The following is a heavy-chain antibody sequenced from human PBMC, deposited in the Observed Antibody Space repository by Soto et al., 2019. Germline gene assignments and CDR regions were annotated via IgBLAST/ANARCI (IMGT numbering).Heavy chain of an antibody. D-gene: IGHD5-12*01. CDR1: VFTFSGYA. Sequence: PGGSLKLSCAASVFTFSGYAMIWVRQAPGKGLEWVSAISGSGGSTYYADSVKGRFTISRDNSKNTLYLQMNSLRADDTAVYYCAKVGVTMYFDYWGQGTLVTVSS. CDR2: ISGSGGST. J-gene: IGHJ4*02. V-gene: IGHV3-23*01. CDR3: AKVGVTMYFDY.